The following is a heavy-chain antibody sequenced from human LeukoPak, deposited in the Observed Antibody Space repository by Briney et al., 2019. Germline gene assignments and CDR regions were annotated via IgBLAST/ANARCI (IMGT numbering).Heavy chain of an antibody. CDR2: IYYSGST. CDR3: ARVSTGWYHYFDS. CDR1: GGSISSSSYY. Sequence: SETLSLTCTVSGGSISSSSYYWGWFRQPPGKGLEWIGSIYYSGSTYYNPSLKSRVTISVDTSKNQFSLKLSSVTAADTAVYYCARVSTGWYHYFDSWGQGTLVTVSS. D-gene: IGHD6-19*01. J-gene: IGHJ4*02. V-gene: IGHV4-39*07.